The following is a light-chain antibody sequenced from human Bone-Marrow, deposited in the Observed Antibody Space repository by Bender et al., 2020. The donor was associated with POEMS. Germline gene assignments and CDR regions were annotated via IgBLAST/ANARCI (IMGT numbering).Light chain of an antibody. CDR2: EVT. V-gene: IGLV2-8*01. J-gene: IGLJ1*01. CDR1: SSDVGGYNY. CDR3: SSYSGINTFV. Sequence: DLTQPPSVSVSPGQAASVTCSGTSSDVGGYNYVSWYQQHPGKAPKLMIYEVTKRSSGAPDRFSASKSGNTASLTISGLQAEDEADYYCSSYSGINTFVFGTGTKVTVL.